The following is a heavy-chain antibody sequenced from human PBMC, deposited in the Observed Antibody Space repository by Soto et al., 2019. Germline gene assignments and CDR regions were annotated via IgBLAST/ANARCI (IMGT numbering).Heavy chain of an antibody. CDR1: GDSIISSDFY. J-gene: IGHJ5*02. V-gene: IGHV4-39*01. Sequence: SETLSLTCTVSGDSIISSDFYWGWVRQPPGKGLEWIGSIFYLGSSYYNPSLKSRVTLSVDTSKHQFSLRLSSVTASDPALYVCERNSVGLRKNNWLDPWGQGIMVT. CDR3: ERNSVGLRKNNWLDP. D-gene: IGHD2-15*01. CDR2: IFYLGSS.